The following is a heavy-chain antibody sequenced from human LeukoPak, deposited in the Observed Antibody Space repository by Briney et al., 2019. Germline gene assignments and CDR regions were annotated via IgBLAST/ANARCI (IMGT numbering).Heavy chain of an antibody. Sequence: AGRSLRLSCAASGFTFSSYGMHWVRQAPGKGLEWVAVISYDGSNKYYADSVKGRFTISRDNSKNTLYLQMNSLRAEDTAVYYCAKDRKLAAGTPPYYYGMDVWGQGTTVTVSS. CDR1: GFTFSSYG. D-gene: IGHD6-13*01. J-gene: IGHJ6*02. V-gene: IGHV3-30*18. CDR3: AKDRKLAAGTPPYYYGMDV. CDR2: ISYDGSNK.